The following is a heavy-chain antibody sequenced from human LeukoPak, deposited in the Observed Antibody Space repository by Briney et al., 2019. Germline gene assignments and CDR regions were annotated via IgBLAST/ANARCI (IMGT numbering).Heavy chain of an antibody. Sequence: PSETLSLTCAVYGGSFSGYYWSWIRQPPGKGLEWIGEINHSGGTNYNPSLKSRVTISVDTSKNQSSLKLSSVTAADTAVYYCARGLEYSSSSPFDYWGQGTLVTVSS. CDR1: GGSFSGYY. V-gene: IGHV4-34*01. J-gene: IGHJ4*02. CDR2: INHSGGT. D-gene: IGHD6-6*01. CDR3: ARGLEYSSSSPFDY.